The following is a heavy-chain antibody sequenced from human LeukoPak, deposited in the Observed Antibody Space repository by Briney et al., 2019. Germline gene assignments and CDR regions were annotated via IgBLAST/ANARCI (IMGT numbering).Heavy chain of an antibody. CDR1: GGFFNTYA. D-gene: IGHD6-6*01. V-gene: IGHV1-69*05. CDR3: ARDNPAAGGQLVLPAFDI. CDR2: IIPIFGTA. Sequence: GASVKVSCKASGGFFNTYAISWVRQAPGQGLEWMGGIIPIFGTANYAQKFQGRVTITTDESTSTAYMELSSLRSEDTAVYYCARDNPAAGGQLVLPAFDIWGQGTMVTVSS. J-gene: IGHJ3*02.